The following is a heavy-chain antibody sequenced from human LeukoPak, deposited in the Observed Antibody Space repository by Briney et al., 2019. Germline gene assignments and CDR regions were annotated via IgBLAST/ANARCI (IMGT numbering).Heavy chain of an antibody. V-gene: IGHV3-15*01. Sequence: NSGGSLRLSCAASGFTFSSYWMSWVRQAPGKGLEWVGRIKTKADGGTTNYAAPVKGRFTISRDDSANTLYLQMNSLKTEDTGVYYCTAEKTYCGGDCYYDSWCQGTLVTVSS. J-gene: IGHJ5*01. CDR2: IKTKADGGTT. CDR3: TAEKTYCGGDCYYDS. CDR1: GFTFSSYW. D-gene: IGHD2-21*02.